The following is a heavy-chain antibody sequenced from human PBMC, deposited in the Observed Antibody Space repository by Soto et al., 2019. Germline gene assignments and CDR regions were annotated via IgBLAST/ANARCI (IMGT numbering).Heavy chain of an antibody. CDR3: AKDSGLPRFGTLIHALDL. J-gene: IGHJ3*01. Sequence: GGSLRLSCAASGFTFYNYAMNWVRQAPGKGLEWVSTIDYDCVNKHYADSVKGRFTVSRDNSSNTLYLQLNSLRDDDAAMYYCAKDSGLPRFGTLIHALDLWCQGTMVTVSS. CDR1: GFTFYNYA. V-gene: IGHV3-23*01. D-gene: IGHD3-10*01. CDR2: IDYDCVNK.